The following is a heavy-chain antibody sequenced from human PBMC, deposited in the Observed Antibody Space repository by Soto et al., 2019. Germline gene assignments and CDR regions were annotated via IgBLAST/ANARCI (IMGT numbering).Heavy chain of an antibody. Sequence: EVQLVESGGGLVQPGGSLRLSCAASGFTFSSYWMHWVRQVPGKGLVWVSHIDSDGNSTTYADSVKGRFTISRDNAKNTVYLQMNRLRAEDTAVYYCVRDDVGVGIDYWGLGTLVTVSS. CDR1: GFTFSSYW. J-gene: IGHJ4*02. CDR3: VRDDVGVGIDY. D-gene: IGHD1-26*01. V-gene: IGHV3-74*03. CDR2: IDSDGNST.